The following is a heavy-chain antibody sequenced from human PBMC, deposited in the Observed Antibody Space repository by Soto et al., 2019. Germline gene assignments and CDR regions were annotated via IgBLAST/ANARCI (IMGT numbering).Heavy chain of an antibody. V-gene: IGHV1-18*01. CDR2: ISAYNGNT. Sequence: ASVKVSCKASGYTFTSYGISWVRQAPGQGLEWMGWISAYNGNTNYAQKLQGRVTMTTDTSTSTAYMELRSLRSDDTAVYYCARVCLPRYSSGWYGAFDIWGQGTMVTVSS. J-gene: IGHJ3*02. CDR3: ARVCLPRYSSGWYGAFDI. CDR1: GYTFTSYG. D-gene: IGHD6-19*01.